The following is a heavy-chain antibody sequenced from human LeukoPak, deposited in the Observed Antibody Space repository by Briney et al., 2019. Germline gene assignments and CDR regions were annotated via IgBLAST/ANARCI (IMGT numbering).Heavy chain of an antibody. CDR1: GYTLTELS. CDR2: FDPEDGET. Sequence: ASVKVSCKVSGYTLTELSMHWVRQAPGKGLEWMGGFDPEDGETIYAQKFQGRVTMTEDTSTDIAYMELSSLRSEDTAVYYCATVSPLVGATPFDYWGQGTLVTVSS. J-gene: IGHJ4*02. D-gene: IGHD1-26*01. V-gene: IGHV1-24*01. CDR3: ATVSPLVGATPFDY.